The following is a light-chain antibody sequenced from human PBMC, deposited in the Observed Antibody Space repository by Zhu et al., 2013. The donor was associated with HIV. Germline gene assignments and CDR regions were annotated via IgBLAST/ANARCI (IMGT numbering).Light chain of an antibody. CDR2: GAS. J-gene: IGKJ4*01. CDR3: QQYYTSPPA. CDR1: QSVSSSY. V-gene: IGKV3-20*01. Sequence: IVLTQSPGTLSLSPGERATLSCRASQSVSSSYLAWYQQKPGQAPRLLIYGASSRATGIPDRFSGSGSATNFSLTISSLQAEDVAVYSCQQYYTSPPAFGGGTKVEIK.